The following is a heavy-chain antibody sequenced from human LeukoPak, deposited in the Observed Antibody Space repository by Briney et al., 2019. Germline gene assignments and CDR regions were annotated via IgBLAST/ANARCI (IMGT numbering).Heavy chain of an antibody. Sequence: GGSLRLSCAASGFTFRDYAMTWVRQAPGKGPEWVSTFTAGGNSTYYADSVKGRFIITRDNSKNTLYLQMNSLRAEDTAVYYCAKVLSKIHICGPFDYWGQGSLVTVSS. CDR1: GFTFRDYA. V-gene: IGHV3-23*01. D-gene: IGHD2-21*01. CDR3: AKVLSKIHICGPFDY. J-gene: IGHJ4*02. CDR2: FTAGGNST.